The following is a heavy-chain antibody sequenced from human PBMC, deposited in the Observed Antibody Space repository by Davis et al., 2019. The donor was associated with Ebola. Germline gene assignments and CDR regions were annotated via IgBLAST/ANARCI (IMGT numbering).Heavy chain of an antibody. CDR1: GYTFTSYD. CDR2: MSPNSGDT. Sequence: APVKVSCKASGYTFTSYDINWVRQATGRGLEWMGWMSPNSGDTGHAQKFQGRVTMTRDTSINVAFMELSSLKSEDTAVYYCAGSTPGSSHLDFWGQGTQVTVSS. V-gene: IGHV1-8*01. CDR3: AGSTPGSSHLDF. D-gene: IGHD3-10*01. J-gene: IGHJ4*02.